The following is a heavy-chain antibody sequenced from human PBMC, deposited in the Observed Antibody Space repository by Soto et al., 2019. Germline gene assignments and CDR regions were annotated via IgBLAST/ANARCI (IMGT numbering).Heavy chain of an antibody. V-gene: IGHV3-43D*03. CDR2: ISWDGGST. CDR1: GFTFDDYA. D-gene: IGHD3-22*01. CDR3: AKDMGVGDSSGYYYYSGIDV. J-gene: IGHJ6*02. Sequence: GGSLRLSCAASGFTFDDYAMHWVRQAPGKGLEWVSLISWDGGSTYYADSVKGRFTISRDNSKNSLYLQMNSLRAEDNALYYCAKDMGVGDSSGYYYYSGIDVWGQGTTVTVSS.